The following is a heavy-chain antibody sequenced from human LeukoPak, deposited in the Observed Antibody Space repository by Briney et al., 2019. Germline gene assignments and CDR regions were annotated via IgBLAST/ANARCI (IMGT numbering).Heavy chain of an antibody. J-gene: IGHJ4*02. CDR2: ITGGSSGST. CDR1: GFTFSDYA. V-gene: IGHV3-23*01. CDR3: AKDHANTPVVTN. Sequence: GGSLRFSCAASGFTFSDYAMSWVRQAPGKGLEWLSVITGGSSGSTYYADSVTGRFTVSRDNSKNTEDLQMNNLRVGDTAIYYCAKDHANTPVVTNWGQGILVSVSS. D-gene: IGHD2-21*02.